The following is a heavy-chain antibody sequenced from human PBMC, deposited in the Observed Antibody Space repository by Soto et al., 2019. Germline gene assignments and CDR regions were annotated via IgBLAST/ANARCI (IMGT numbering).Heavy chain of an antibody. J-gene: IGHJ4*01. D-gene: IGHD3-22*01. Sequence: QVPLLESGPGLVKPSQTLSLTCTVSGGSISDGDYYWSWIRQPPGKGLEWIGHIYDSGNTYNNPSLKSLLTISVDTSKNQFSLNLSSVTAADTAVYYCASGLSVDKVGQWGHGTLVTVSS. CDR1: GGSISDGDYY. CDR2: IYDSGNT. CDR3: ASGLSVDKVGQ. V-gene: IGHV4-30-4*01.